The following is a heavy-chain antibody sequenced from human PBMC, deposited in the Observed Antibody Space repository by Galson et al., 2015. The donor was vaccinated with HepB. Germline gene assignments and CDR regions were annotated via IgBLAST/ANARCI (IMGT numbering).Heavy chain of an antibody. J-gene: IGHJ4*02. CDR2: IIPIFGTA. CDR3: ARDQSDFAPGGGEYYFDY. V-gene: IGHV1-69*13. Sequence: SVKVSCKASGGTFSSYAISWVRQAPGQGLEWMGGIIPIFGTANYAQKFQGRVTITADESTSTAYMELSSLRSEDTAVYYCARDQSDFAPGGGEYYFDYWGQGTLVTVSS. D-gene: IGHD3-3*01. CDR1: GGTFSSYA.